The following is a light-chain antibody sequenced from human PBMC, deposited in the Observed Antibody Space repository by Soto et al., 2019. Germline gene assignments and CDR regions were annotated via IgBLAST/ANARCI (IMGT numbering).Light chain of an antibody. J-gene: IGKJ1*01. V-gene: IGKV3-20*01. CDR1: ESVSDNY. CDR2: DAS. Sequence: EIVLTQSPGTLSLSPGERATLSCRASESVSDNYLAWYQQRSGQAPRLLIYDASARASGVSARFSGSGSGTDFTLTISGLQAEDFAVYYCQQYGSSGTFGQGTKVDIK. CDR3: QQYGSSGT.